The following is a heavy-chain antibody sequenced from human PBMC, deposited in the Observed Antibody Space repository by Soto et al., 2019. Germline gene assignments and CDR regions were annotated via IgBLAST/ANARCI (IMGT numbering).Heavy chain of an antibody. V-gene: IGHV3-7*05. D-gene: IGHD3-3*01. CDR3: ARFYDFWSGYYNRYFDY. Sequence: GGSLRLSCAASGFTFSSYWMTWVRQAPGKGLEWVANIKQDGSEKYYVDSVKGRFTISRDNAKNSLYLQMNSLRAEDTAVYYCARFYDFWSGYYNRYFDYWGQGTLVTVSS. CDR2: IKQDGSEK. CDR1: GFTFSSYW. J-gene: IGHJ4*02.